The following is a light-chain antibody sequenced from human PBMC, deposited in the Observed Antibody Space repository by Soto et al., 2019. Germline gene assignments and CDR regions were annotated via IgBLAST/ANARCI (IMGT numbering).Light chain of an antibody. CDR1: QSVSSSY. V-gene: IGKV3-20*01. J-gene: IGKJ4*01. Sequence: EIVLTQSPGTLSLSPGERATLSCRASQSVSSSYLAWYKQKPGQAPRLLIYGASSRATGIPERFSGSGSGTDFTLTISSLEPEDFAVYYCQQYGSSPRTFGGGTKVEIK. CDR3: QQYGSSPRT. CDR2: GAS.